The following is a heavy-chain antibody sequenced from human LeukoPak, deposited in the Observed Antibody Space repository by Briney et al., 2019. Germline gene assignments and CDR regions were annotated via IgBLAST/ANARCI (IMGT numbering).Heavy chain of an antibody. CDR1: GYTFTGYY. V-gene: IGHV1-2*02. Sequence: GASVKVSCKASGYTFTGYYMHWVRQAPGQGLEWMGWINPNSGGTNYAQKFQGRVTMTRDTSISTAYLQWSSLKASDTVIYYCARYPKNYYDVTGYFDLWGQGTLVTVSS. CDR3: ARYPKNYYDVTGYFDL. D-gene: IGHD3-22*01. CDR2: INPNSGGT. J-gene: IGHJ4*02.